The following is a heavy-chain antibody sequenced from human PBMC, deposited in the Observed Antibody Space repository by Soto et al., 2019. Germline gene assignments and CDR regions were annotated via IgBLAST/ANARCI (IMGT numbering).Heavy chain of an antibody. CDR3: ARVKGRMVRQIYYYYGMDV. Sequence: SETLSLTCAVSGGSISSSNWWSWVRQPPGKGLEWIGEIYHSGSTNYNPSLKSRVTISVDKSKNQFSLKLSSVTAADTAVYYCARVKGRMVRQIYYYYGMDVWGQGTTVTVSS. CDR1: GGSISSSNW. V-gene: IGHV4-4*02. J-gene: IGHJ6*02. CDR2: IYHSGST. D-gene: IGHD3-10*01.